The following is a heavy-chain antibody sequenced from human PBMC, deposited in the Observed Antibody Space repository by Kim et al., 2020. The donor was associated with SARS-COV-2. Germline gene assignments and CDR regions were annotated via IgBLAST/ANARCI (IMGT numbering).Heavy chain of an antibody. J-gene: IGHJ3*02. CDR1: GYTLTDNG. Sequence: ASVKVSCKTSGYTLTDNGLSWVRQAPGQGLEWMGWISADSGDTKNAQKFQGRVTMTRDTSTSTAYMELRSLRSDDTAVYYCVRDKDYSFDMWGQGTKVTVSS. D-gene: IGHD4-17*01. V-gene: IGHV1-18*01. CDR3: VRDKDYSFDM. CDR2: ISADSGDT.